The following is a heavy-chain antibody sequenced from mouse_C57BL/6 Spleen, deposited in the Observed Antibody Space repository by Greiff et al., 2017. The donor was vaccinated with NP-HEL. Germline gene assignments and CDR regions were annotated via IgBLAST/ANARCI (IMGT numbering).Heavy chain of an antibody. D-gene: IGHD2-2*01. CDR2: IDPSDSYT. Sequence: QVQLQQPGAELVRPGTSVKLSCKASGYTFTSYWMHWVKQRPGQGLEWIGVIDPSDSYTNYNQKFKGKATLTVDTSSSTAYMQLSSLTSEDSAVYYCAREGGYEGYAMDYSGQGTSVTASS. CDR1: GYTFTSYW. J-gene: IGHJ4*01. CDR3: AREGGYEGYAMDY. V-gene: IGHV1-59*01.